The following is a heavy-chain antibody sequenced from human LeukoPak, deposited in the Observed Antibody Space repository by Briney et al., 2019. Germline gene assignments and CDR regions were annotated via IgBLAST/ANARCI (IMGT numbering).Heavy chain of an antibody. J-gene: IGHJ4*02. D-gene: IGHD5-18*01. CDR2: IYYSGST. CDR3: GRVKNSYEFDY. CDR1: GGSISSGGYY. V-gene: IGHV4-31*03. Sequence: ASETLSLTCTVSGGSISSGGYYWSWIRQHPGKGLEWIGYIYYSGSTYYNPSLKSRVTISVDKSKNQFSLKLSSVTAADTAVYYGGRVKNSYEFDYGGQGTLVTVSS.